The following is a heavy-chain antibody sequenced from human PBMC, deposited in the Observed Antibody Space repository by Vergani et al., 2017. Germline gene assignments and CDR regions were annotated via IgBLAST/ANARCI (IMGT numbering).Heavy chain of an antibody. CDR1: GFTFSSYS. J-gene: IGHJ4*02. CDR2: ISSSSSYI. CDR3: AREVPAAASFDY. Sequence: EVQLVESGGGLVKPGGSLRLSCAASGFTFSSYSMNWVRQAPGKGLEWVSSISSSSSYIYYADSVKGRFTISRDNAKNSLYLQMNSLRAEDTAVYYCAREVPAAASFDYWGQGTLVTVSS. V-gene: IGHV3-21*01. D-gene: IGHD2-2*01.